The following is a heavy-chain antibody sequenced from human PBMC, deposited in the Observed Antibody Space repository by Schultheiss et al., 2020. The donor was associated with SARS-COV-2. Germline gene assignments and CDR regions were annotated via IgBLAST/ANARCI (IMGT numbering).Heavy chain of an antibody. D-gene: IGHD3-3*01. CDR3: ARHVYDFWTVPNYYFDY. CDR1: GGSISSGGYY. V-gene: IGHV4-61*02. J-gene: IGHJ4*02. CDR2: IYTSGST. Sequence: SETLSLTCTVSGGSISSGGYYWSWIRQHPGKGLEWIGRIYTSGSTNYNLSLKSRVTMSVDTSKNQFSLKLSSVTAADTAVYYCARHVYDFWTVPNYYFDYWGQGTLVTVSS.